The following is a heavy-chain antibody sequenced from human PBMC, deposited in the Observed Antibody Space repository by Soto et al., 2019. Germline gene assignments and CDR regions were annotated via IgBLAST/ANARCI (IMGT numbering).Heavy chain of an antibody. J-gene: IGHJ5*02. Sequence: QLQLQESGPGLVKPSETLSLTCTVSGGSISSSSYYWGWIRQPPGKGLEWIGSIYYSGSTYYNPSLKSRVTISVDTSKNQFSLKLSSVTAADTAVYYCARPSNWNYPSVWFDPWGQGTLVTVSS. CDR3: ARPSNWNYPSVWFDP. D-gene: IGHD1-7*01. CDR1: GGSISSSSYY. V-gene: IGHV4-39*01. CDR2: IYYSGST.